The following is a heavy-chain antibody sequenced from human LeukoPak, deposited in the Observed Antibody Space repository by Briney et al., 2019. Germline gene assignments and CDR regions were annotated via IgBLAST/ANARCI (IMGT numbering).Heavy chain of an antibody. CDR2: IIPIFGTA. J-gene: IGHJ3*02. CDR3: AKPLIAVAGTSAFDI. V-gene: IGHV1-69*05. Sequence: SVKVSCXASGGTFSSYAISWVRQAPGQGLEWMARIIPIFGTANYAQKFQGRVTITTDESTSTAYMELSSLRSEDTAVYYCAKPLIAVAGTSAFDIWGQGTMVTVSS. CDR1: GGTFSSYA. D-gene: IGHD6-19*01.